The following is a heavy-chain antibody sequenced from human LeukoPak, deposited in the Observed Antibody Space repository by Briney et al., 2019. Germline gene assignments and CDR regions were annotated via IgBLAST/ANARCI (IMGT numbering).Heavy chain of an antibody. CDR1: GGPFSSYI. CDR3: ARLGSGYSYGLFDY. J-gene: IGHJ4*02. D-gene: IGHD5-18*01. CDR2: IIPMFGAT. Sequence: ASVKVSCKASGGPFSSYIISWVRQAPGQGLEWMGGIIPMFGATNYAQKFQDRVTITADESTSTAYMELSSLRSEDTAVYYCARLGSGYSYGLFDYWGQGTLVTVSS. V-gene: IGHV1-69*13.